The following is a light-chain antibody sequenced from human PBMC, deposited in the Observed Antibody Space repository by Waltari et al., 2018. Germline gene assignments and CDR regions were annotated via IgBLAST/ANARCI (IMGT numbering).Light chain of an antibody. V-gene: IGKV1-39*01. Sequence: DIQMTQSPSSLSASVGDRVTITCRASQNINNYLHWYQQKPGKAPKVLISLTSNLQSGVPSRFSGGGSGTDFTLTISSLQPEDFATYYCQQTYSTPRTFGQGTTVEIK. CDR1: QNINNY. J-gene: IGKJ1*01. CDR2: LTS. CDR3: QQTYSTPRT.